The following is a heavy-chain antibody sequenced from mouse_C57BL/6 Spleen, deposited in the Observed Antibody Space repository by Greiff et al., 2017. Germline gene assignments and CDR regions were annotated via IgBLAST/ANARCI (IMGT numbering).Heavy chain of an antibody. CDR2: IYPSSGST. CDR1: GYTFTSSW. J-gene: IGHJ2*01. CDR3: ARSITPGYFDY. V-gene: IGHV1-55*01. D-gene: IGHD1-1*01. Sequence: VQLQQPGAELVKPGASVKISCKASGYTFTSSWITWVKQRPGQGLAWIGDIYPSSGSTNYNENFKTKATLTVDTSSSTAYLQLSSLTSEDSAVYYCARSITPGYFDYWGQGTTLTGSS.